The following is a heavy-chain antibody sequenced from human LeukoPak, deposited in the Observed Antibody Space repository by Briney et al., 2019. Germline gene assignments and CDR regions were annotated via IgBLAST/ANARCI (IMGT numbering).Heavy chain of an antibody. CDR1: GGSINSYY. V-gene: IGHV4-59*01. CDR2: FHYSGST. D-gene: IGHD6-6*01. J-gene: IGHJ4*02. CDR3: ARDYSSSYYFDT. Sequence: PSETLSLTCTVSGGSINSYYWSWIRQPPGKGLEWIGNFHYSGSTNYNPSLKSRVTISEDTSRNQFSLNLTSVTAADTAVYFCARDYSSSYYFDTWGQGTLVTVSS.